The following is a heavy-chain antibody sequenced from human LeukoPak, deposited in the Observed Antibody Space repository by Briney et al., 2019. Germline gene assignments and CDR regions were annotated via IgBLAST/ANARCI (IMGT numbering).Heavy chain of an antibody. V-gene: IGHV4-59*01. CDR2: IYYSGST. CDR1: GGSISSYY. J-gene: IGHJ4*02. D-gene: IGHD3-22*01. CDR3: ARDRYYYDSSGYYYPYYFDS. Sequence: PSETLSLTCTVSGGSISSYYWSWIRQPPGKGLEWIGYIYYSGSTNYNPSLKSRVTISVDTSKNQFSLKLSSVTAADTAVYYCARDRYYYDSSGYYYPYYFDSWGQGTLVTVSS.